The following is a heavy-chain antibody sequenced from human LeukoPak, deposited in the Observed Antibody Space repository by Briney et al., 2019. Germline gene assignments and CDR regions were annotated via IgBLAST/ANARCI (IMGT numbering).Heavy chain of an antibody. CDR3: ARGSYSSSNYFDY. CDR2: ISSTGSTI. Sequence: GGPLRLSCAASGFIFSSYSMNWVRQAPGKGLEWVSYISSTGSTIYYADSVRGRFTISRDNAKNSLYLQMNSLRAEDTAVYYCARGSYSSSNYFDYWGQGTLVTVSS. D-gene: IGHD6-6*01. V-gene: IGHV3-48*01. CDR1: GFIFSSYS. J-gene: IGHJ4*02.